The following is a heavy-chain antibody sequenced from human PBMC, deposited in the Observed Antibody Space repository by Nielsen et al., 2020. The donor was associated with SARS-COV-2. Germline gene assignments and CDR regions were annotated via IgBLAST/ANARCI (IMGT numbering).Heavy chain of an antibody. CDR3: ARGLVPAAMWMDVYYGMDV. CDR2: IKQDGSEK. CDR1: GFTFSSYW. Sequence: GESLKISCAASGFTFSSYWMSWVRQAPGKGLEWVANIKQDGSEKYYVDSVKGRFTISRDNAKNSLYLQMNSLRAEDTAVYYCARGLVPAAMWMDVYYGMDVWGQGTTVTVSS. V-gene: IGHV3-7*03. D-gene: IGHD2-2*01. J-gene: IGHJ6*02.